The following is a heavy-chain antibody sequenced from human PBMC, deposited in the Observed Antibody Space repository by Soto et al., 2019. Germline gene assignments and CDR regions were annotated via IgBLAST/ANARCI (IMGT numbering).Heavy chain of an antibody. CDR1: AGSMSSSSYY. J-gene: IGHJ4*02. V-gene: IGHV4-39*01. CDR2: IYYSGST. CDR3: ARGFRPLVTVDY. D-gene: IGHD6-13*01. Sequence: PSETLSLTCTGSAGSMSSSSYYWGWVRQPPGKGLECIGSIYYSGSTYYTPSLKSRVTRSVDTSKNQFSLKLSSVTAADTAVYYCARGFRPLVTVDYCGKATLLTVSS.